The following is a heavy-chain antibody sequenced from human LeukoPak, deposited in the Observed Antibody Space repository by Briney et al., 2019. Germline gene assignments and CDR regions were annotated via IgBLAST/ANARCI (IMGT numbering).Heavy chain of an antibody. D-gene: IGHD2-15*01. Sequence: SETLSLTCAVYGGSFSGYYWSWIRQPPGKGLECIGESNHSGSTNYNPSLKSRVTISVDTSKNQFSLKLSSVTAADTAVYYCARDPLGYCSGGSCYSGVYWGQGTLVTVSS. CDR3: ARDPLGYCSGGSCYSGVY. J-gene: IGHJ4*02. V-gene: IGHV4-34*01. CDR1: GGSFSGYY. CDR2: SNHSGST.